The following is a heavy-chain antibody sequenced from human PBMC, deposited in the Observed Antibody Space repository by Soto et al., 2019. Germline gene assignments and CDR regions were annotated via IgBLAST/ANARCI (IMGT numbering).Heavy chain of an antibody. J-gene: IGHJ4*02. V-gene: IGHV3-64D*08. Sequence: TGGSLRLSCSAPWFTFSSYAMHWVRQSPGKGLEYVSAISSNGGSTYYADSVKGRFTISRDNSKNTLYLQMSSLRAEDTAVYYCVKSRVQTPLFDYWGQGTLVTVSS. CDR2: ISSNGGST. CDR3: VKSRVQTPLFDY. CDR1: WFTFSSYA.